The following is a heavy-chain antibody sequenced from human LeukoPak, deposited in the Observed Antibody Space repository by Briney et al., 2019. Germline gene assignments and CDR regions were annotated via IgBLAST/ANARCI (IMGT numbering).Heavy chain of an antibody. CDR3: VRQKKSHGNFDY. J-gene: IGHJ4*02. CDR1: GFTFSDHA. D-gene: IGHD1-26*01. V-gene: IGHV3-13*01. CDR2: VGIAADT. Sequence: GGSLRLSCAASGFTFSDHAMHWVRKAPGKGLEWVSAVGIAADTFYPGSVKGRFTISRENAKNSLYLQMNSLRVEDTAVYYCVRQKKSHGNFDYWGKGTLVTVSS.